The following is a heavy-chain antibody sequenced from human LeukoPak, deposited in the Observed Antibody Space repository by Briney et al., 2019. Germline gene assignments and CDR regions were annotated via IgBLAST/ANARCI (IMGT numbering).Heavy chain of an antibody. CDR3: ARSLGGTAARLGWFDP. Sequence: ASVKVSCKASGYIFTGYYMHWVRQAPGQGLEWMGWINPNSGGTNYAQKFQGRVTMTRDTPISTAYMELSRLRSDDTAVYYCARSLGGTAARLGWFDPWGQGTLVTVSS. D-gene: IGHD6-6*01. J-gene: IGHJ5*02. V-gene: IGHV1-2*02. CDR1: GYIFTGYY. CDR2: INPNSGGT.